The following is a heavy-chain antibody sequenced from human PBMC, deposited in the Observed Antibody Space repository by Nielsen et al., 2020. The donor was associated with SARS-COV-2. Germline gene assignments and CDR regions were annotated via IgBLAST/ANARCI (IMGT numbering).Heavy chain of an antibody. D-gene: IGHD6-13*01. J-gene: IGHJ6*02. Sequence: SVKVSCKASGGTFSSYAISWVRQAPGQGLEWMGRIIPILGIANYAQKFQGRVTITADKSTSTAYMELSSLRSEDTAVYYCARDNESSSRYSPYYYYGMDVWGLGTTVTVSS. CDR3: ARDNESSSRYSPYYYYGMDV. V-gene: IGHV1-69*04. CDR2: IIPILGIA. CDR1: GGTFSSYA.